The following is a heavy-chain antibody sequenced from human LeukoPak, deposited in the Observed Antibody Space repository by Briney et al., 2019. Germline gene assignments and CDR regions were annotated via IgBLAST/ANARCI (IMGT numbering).Heavy chain of an antibody. CDR1: GYSISSGYY. V-gene: IGHV4-38-2*02. CDR2: IYHSGST. Sequence: SETLSLTCTVSGYSISSGYYWGWIRQPPGKGLEWIGSIYHSGSTYYNPSLKSRVTISVDTSKNQFSLKLSSVTAADTAVYYCASSLYITGTTFDYWGQGTLVTVSS. CDR3: ASSLYITGTTFDY. J-gene: IGHJ4*02. D-gene: IGHD1-7*01.